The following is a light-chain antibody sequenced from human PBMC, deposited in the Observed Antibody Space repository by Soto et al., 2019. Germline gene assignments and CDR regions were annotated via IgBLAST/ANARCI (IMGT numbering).Light chain of an antibody. V-gene: IGKV3-11*01. CDR3: LQRSSWPYT. CDR1: QSVTNY. CDR2: DSS. Sequence: EVVLTQSPATLSLSPGERATLSCRASQSVTNYLAWYQQKPGQAPRLLIYDSSSRATGIPARFSGSGSRTDFTLTISSVESEDSAVYYCLQRSSWPYTFGQGTKLEI. J-gene: IGKJ2*01.